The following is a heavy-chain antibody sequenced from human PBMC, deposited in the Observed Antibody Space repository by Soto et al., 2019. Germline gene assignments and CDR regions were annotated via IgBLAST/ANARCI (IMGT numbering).Heavy chain of an antibody. CDR2: IYYSGST. D-gene: IGHD3-3*01. Sequence: SETLSLTCTVSGGSISSGGYYWSWIRQHPGKGLEWIGYIYYSGSTYYNPPLKSRVTISVDTSKNQFSLKLSSVTAADTAVYYCARGVVSVSHYYYYMDVWGKGTTVTVSS. CDR3: ARGVVSVSHYYYYMDV. J-gene: IGHJ6*03. CDR1: GGSISSGGYY. V-gene: IGHV4-31*03.